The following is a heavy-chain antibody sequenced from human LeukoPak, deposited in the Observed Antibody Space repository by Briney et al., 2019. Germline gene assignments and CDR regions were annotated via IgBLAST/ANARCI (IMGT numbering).Heavy chain of an antibody. J-gene: IGHJ4*02. D-gene: IGHD6-13*01. CDR3: ARDVSTHSSSWYGDY. CDR2: IRYDGSNK. CDR1: GFTFSSYG. Sequence: GGSLRLSCAASGFTFSSYGMHWVRQAPGKGLEWVAFIRYDGSNKYYADSVKGRFTISRDNSKNTLYLQMNSLRAEDTAVYYCARDVSTHSSSWYGDYWGQGTLVTVSS. V-gene: IGHV3-30*02.